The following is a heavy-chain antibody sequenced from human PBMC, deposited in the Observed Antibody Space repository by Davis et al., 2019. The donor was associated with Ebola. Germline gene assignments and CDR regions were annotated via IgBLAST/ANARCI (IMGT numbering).Heavy chain of an antibody. CDR1: GFTFGDYA. D-gene: IGHD5-18*01. CDR3: TTVGGYSYGRVDY. CDR2: IRSKAYGGTT. V-gene: IGHV3-49*04. Sequence: GGSLRLSCTASGFTFGDYAMSWVRQAPGKGLEWVGFIRSKAYGGTTEYAASVKGRFTISRDDSKNTLYLQMNSLKTEDTAVYYCTTVGGYSYGRVDYWGQGTLVTVSS. J-gene: IGHJ4*02.